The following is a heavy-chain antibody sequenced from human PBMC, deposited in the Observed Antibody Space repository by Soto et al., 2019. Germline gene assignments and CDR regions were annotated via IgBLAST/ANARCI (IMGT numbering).Heavy chain of an antibody. V-gene: IGHV2-5*02. CDR1: GFSLSTSGVG. J-gene: IGHJ5*02. CDR3: AXXXXXXXXXXXXXXXXAP. CDR2: IYWDDDK. Sequence: QITLKESGPTLVKPTQTLTLTCTFSGFSLSTSGVGVGWIRQPPGKALEWLALIYWDDDKRYSPSLKSRLTSTNDTSKHQVGLTIANIDPADTATYYCAXXXXXXXXXXXXXXXXAPWXQGTLVTVSS.